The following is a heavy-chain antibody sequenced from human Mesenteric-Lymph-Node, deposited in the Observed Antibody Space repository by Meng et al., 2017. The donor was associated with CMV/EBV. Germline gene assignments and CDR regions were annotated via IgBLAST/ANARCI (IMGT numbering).Heavy chain of an antibody. D-gene: IGHD2-2*01. CDR1: GFTFHNFG. J-gene: IGHJ4*02. Sequence: CAASGFTFHNFGMHWVRQAPGKGLEWVAFIRYDGSNKYYADSVKGRFTISRDDSRDTLFLQMVSLRAEDTAVYYCARDDGINKYADYWGQGTLVTVSS. CDR2: IRYDGSNK. CDR3: ARDDGINKYADY. V-gene: IGHV3-33*01.